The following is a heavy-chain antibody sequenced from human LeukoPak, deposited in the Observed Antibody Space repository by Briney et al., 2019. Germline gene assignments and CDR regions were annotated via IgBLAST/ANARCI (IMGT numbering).Heavy chain of an antibody. Sequence: GGSLRLSCAASGFTVSNNYMSWVRQAPGKGLEWVSVIYSGGSTYYADSVKGRFTISRDNSKNTLYLQMNSLRAEDTAVYYCASQGDYYDSSGYYYAFDIWGQGTMVTVSS. V-gene: IGHV3-53*01. CDR2: IYSGGST. CDR1: GFTVSNNY. CDR3: ASQGDYYDSSGYYYAFDI. D-gene: IGHD3-22*01. J-gene: IGHJ3*02.